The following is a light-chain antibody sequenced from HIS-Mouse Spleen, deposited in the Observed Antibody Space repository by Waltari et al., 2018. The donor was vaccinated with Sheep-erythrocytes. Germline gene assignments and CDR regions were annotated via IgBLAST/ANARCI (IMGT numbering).Light chain of an antibody. Sequence: SYVLTQPPSVSVAPGQTARLTCGGDNIGSKSVPWNQQKPGQAPVLVVYDVSDRPSGIPERFSGSNSGNTATLTISRVEAGDEADYYCQVWDSSSDHVVFGGGTKLTVL. V-gene: IGLV3-21*02. CDR1: NIGSKS. J-gene: IGLJ2*01. CDR2: DVS. CDR3: QVWDSSSDHVV.